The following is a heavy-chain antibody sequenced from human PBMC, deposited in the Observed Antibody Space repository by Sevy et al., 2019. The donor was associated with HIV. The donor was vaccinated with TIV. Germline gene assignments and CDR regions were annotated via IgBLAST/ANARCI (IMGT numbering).Heavy chain of an antibody. V-gene: IGHV1-18*04. CDR2: ISAYNGNT. D-gene: IGHD6-13*01. Sequence: SVKVSCKASGYTFTSYGISWVRQAPGQGLEWMGWISAYNGNTNYAQKLQGRVTMTTDTSTSTAYMELRSLRSDDTAVYYCAILNSSSRYWWFDPWGQGTLVTVSS. CDR1: GYTFTSYG. J-gene: IGHJ5*02. CDR3: AILNSSSRYWWFDP.